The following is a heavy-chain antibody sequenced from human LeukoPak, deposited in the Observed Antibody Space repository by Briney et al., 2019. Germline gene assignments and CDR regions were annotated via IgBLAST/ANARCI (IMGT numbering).Heavy chain of an antibody. V-gene: IGHV3-11*04. CDR1: GFTFSDYY. CDR2: ISSSGSTK. D-gene: IGHD2-21*02. Sequence: GGSLRLSCAASGFTFSDYYMSWIRQAPGKGLEWVSYISSSGSTKYYADSVKGRFTISRDNSKNTLYLQMNSLRAEDTAVYYCAKDLYPYCGGDCEAEYFQHWGQGTLVTVSS. CDR3: AKDLYPYCGGDCEAEYFQH. J-gene: IGHJ1*01.